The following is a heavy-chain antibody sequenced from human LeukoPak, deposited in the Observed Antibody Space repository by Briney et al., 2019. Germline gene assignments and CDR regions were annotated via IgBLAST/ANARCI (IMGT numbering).Heavy chain of an antibody. CDR2: IRYDGIKK. Sequence: GGSLRLSCAASGFIFSSYGMHWVRQAPGKGLEWVAFIRYDGIKKYYADSVKGRFTISRDNSKNTLYLQMNSLRAEDTAVYYCAKDGNDILTGYSDYWGQGTLVTVSS. D-gene: IGHD3-9*01. CDR3: AKDGNDILTGYSDY. J-gene: IGHJ4*02. V-gene: IGHV3-30*02. CDR1: GFIFSSYG.